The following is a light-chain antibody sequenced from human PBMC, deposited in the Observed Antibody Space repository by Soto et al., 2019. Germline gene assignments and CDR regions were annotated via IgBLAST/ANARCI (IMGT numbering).Light chain of an antibody. Sequence: DIQMTQSPSSLSAFVGDRVTITCRASQRVDRYLNWYQQKPGRAPNLLIYAASSLQSGVPSRFSGSGSGADFTLTISSLQPEDFATYFCQQTYISPWTFGQGTKVDIK. V-gene: IGKV1-39*01. CDR3: QQTYISPWT. CDR1: QRVDRY. J-gene: IGKJ1*01. CDR2: AAS.